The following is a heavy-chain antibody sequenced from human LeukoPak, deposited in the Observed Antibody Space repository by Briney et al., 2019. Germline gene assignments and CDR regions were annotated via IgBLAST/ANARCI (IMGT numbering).Heavy chain of an antibody. J-gene: IGHJ4*02. D-gene: IGHD6-19*01. CDR3: ARYALDSSGWFRFDY. Sequence: SETLSLTCTVSGGSISNNNYYWGWIRQPPGKGLEWIGYIYYSGSTNYNPSLKSRVTISVDTSKNQFSLKLSSVTAADTAVYYCARYALDSSGWFRFDYWGQGTLVTVSS. V-gene: IGHV4-61*05. CDR1: GGSISNNNYY. CDR2: IYYSGST.